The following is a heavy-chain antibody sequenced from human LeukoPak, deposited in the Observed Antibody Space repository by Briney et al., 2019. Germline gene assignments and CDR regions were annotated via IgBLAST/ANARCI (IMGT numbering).Heavy chain of an antibody. CDR3: ARDGYNGNFDY. V-gene: IGHV3-21*06. D-gene: IGHD5-24*01. Sequence: GGSLRLSCAASGFTFSSYWMSWVRQAPGKGLEWVSSISSSSSYIYYADSVKGRFTISRDNAKNSLYLQMSSLRAEDTAVYFCARDGYNGNFDYWGQGTLVTVSS. CDR2: ISSSSSYI. CDR1: GFTFSSYW. J-gene: IGHJ4*02.